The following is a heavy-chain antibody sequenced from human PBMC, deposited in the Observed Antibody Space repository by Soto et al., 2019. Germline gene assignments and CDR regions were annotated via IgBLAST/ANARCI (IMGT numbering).Heavy chain of an antibody. CDR1: GYFFTSHY. Sequence: QVQLVQSGAEVEKPGASVKVSCKTSGYFFTSHYIHWVRLAPGRGLEWMGRINPNNGDTNSPQKFQGRVTMTIDTSIRTAYMEMSGLRSDDTALYYCAREITYGGGSFSLGLWGQGTLVTVSS. J-gene: IGHJ4*02. V-gene: IGHV1-2*06. CDR3: AREITYGGGSFSLGL. CDR2: INPNNGDT. D-gene: IGHD3-10*01.